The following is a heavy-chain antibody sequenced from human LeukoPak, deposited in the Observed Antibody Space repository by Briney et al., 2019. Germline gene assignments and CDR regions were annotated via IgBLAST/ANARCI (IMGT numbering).Heavy chain of an antibody. Sequence: SETLSLTCTVSGGSISSSSYYWGWIRQPPGKGLEWIGNVYYSGSTYYNPSLKSRVTISVDTSKNQFSLKLSSVTAADTAVYYCARGMAAAGLEFDYWGQGTLVTVSS. CDR2: VYYSGST. CDR3: ARGMAAAGLEFDY. V-gene: IGHV4-39*07. D-gene: IGHD6-13*01. CDR1: GGSISSSSYY. J-gene: IGHJ4*02.